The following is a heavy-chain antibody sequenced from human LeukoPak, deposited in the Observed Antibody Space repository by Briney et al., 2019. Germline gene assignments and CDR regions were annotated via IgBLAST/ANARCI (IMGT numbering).Heavy chain of an antibody. V-gene: IGHV4-39*01. Sequence: SETLSLTCTVSGGSISSSSYYWGWIRQPPGKGLEWIGSFYYSGSTYYNPSLKSRVTISVDTSKNQFSLKLSSVTAADTAVYYCSAYYYDSSAEYYSDYWGQGTLVTVSS. J-gene: IGHJ4*02. CDR2: FYYSGST. CDR3: SAYYYDSSAEYYSDY. D-gene: IGHD3-22*01. CDR1: GGSISSSSYY.